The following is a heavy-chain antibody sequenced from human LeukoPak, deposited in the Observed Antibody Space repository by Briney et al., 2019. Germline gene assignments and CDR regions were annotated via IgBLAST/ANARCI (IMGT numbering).Heavy chain of an antibody. V-gene: IGHV4-59*01. D-gene: IGHD5-18*01. CDR3: ARAARGYSYAKGYYFDY. CDR1: GGSISSYY. Sequence: SETLSLTCTVSGGSISSYYWSWIRQPPGKGLEWIGYIYYSGSTNYNPSLKSRVTISVDTSKNQFSLKLSSVTAADTAVYYCARAARGYSYAKGYYFDYWGQGTLVTVSS. J-gene: IGHJ4*02. CDR2: IYYSGST.